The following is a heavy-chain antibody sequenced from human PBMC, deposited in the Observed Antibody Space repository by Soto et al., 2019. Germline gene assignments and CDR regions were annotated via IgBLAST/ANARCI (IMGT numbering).Heavy chain of an antibody. CDR1: GYTFTSHY. J-gene: IGHJ4*02. Sequence: ASVKVSCKASGYTFTSHYMHWVRQAPGQGLEWMGIINPSGGSTSHAQKFQGRVTMTRDTSTSTVSMEMSSLRSEYTAVYYCARGGYSGYETLDYWGQGTLVTVSS. CDR2: INPSGGST. V-gene: IGHV1-46*03. D-gene: IGHD5-12*01. CDR3: ARGGYSGYETLDY.